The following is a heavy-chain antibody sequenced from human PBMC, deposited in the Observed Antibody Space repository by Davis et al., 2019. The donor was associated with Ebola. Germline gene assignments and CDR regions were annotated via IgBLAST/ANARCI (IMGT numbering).Heavy chain of an antibody. J-gene: IGHJ4*02. CDR3: AKGTAADD. CDR2: IRSDAWTK. Sequence: PGGSLRLSCAASGFTFSSYVMTWVRQAPGKGLEWVAFIRSDAWTKNYAESVRGRFTISRDNSKNTLDLQMISLQSEDTAVYYCAKGTAADDWGQGTLVTVSS. D-gene: IGHD6-13*01. V-gene: IGHV3-30*02. CDR1: GFTFSSYV.